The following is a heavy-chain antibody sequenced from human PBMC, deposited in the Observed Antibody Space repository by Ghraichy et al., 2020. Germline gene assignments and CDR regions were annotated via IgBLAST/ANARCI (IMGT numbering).Heavy chain of an antibody. CDR2: MYQAGSD. CDR1: GGSISSDY. Sequence: SETLSLTCTVSGGSISSDYWTWIRQPPGKGLEWIGYMYQAGSDHYNPSLNNRATISLDRSNNHFSLTLRSVTAADTAVYYCAREKGFRVGEFDPWGQGTLVTVSS. J-gene: IGHJ5*02. D-gene: IGHD3-16*01. CDR3: AREKGFRVGEFDP. V-gene: IGHV4-59*12.